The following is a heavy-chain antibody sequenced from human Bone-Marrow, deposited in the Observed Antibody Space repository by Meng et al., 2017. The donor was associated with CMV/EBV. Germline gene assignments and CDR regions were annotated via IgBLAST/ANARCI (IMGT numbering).Heavy chain of an antibody. CDR2: INPNIDAT. CDR1: GYTFTGYY. V-gene: IGHV1-2*02. J-gene: IGHJ6*02. D-gene: IGHD3-16*01. CDR3: ARGYGGTVNPTIGYYYYGTAV. Sequence: ASVKVSCKASGYTFTGYYLHWVRQAPGQGLEWMGWINPNIDATEYAQKFQGRVTLTRDTSISTAYMELTRLKSDDTAIYYCARGYGGTVNPTIGYYYYGTAVWGQRHTVPVYS.